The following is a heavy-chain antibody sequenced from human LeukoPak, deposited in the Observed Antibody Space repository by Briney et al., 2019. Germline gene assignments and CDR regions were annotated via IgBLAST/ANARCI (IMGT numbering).Heavy chain of an antibody. D-gene: IGHD2-2*01. J-gene: IGHJ6*03. CDR2: INSDGSST. CDR3: ARVWRYCSSTSCSLGLWYYYYYTDV. CDR1: GFTFSSYW. Sequence: PGGSLRLSCAGSGFTFSSYWMHWVRQAPGKGLVWVSRINSDGSSTSYADSVKGRFTISRDNAKNTLYLQMNSLRAEDTAVYYCARVWRYCSSTSCSLGLWYYYYYTDVWGKGTTVTVSS. V-gene: IGHV3-74*01.